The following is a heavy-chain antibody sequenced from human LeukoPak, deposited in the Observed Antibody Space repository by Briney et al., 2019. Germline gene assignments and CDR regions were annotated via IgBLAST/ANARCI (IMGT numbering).Heavy chain of an antibody. Sequence: PGGSLRLSCLTSGFTLSTNAMSWVRQAPGKGLEWISGISRGGASTYYADSVKGRFTISRDDSRNTLYLQMNSLRGDDTAVYYCAKDVGKWESLHFFDYWGQGTLVTVSS. D-gene: IGHD1-26*01. V-gene: IGHV3-23*01. CDR3: AKDVGKWESLHFFDY. J-gene: IGHJ4*02. CDR2: ISRGGAST. CDR1: GFTLSTNA.